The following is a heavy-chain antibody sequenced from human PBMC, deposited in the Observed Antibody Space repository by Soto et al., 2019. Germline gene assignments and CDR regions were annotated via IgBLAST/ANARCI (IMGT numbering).Heavy chain of an antibody. V-gene: IGHV3-23*01. CDR3: AKEWSSGWSVDY. CDR2: ISGSGDST. CDR1: GFTFSTYA. Sequence: EVQLLESGGGLVQPGGSLRLSCAASGFTFSTYAMNWVRQAPGKGLEWVSGISGSGDSTYYADSVKGRFTVSRDNSKNTLYLQMNSLRAEQTAVFYCAKEWSSGWSVDYWGQGTLVTVSS. D-gene: IGHD6-19*01. J-gene: IGHJ4*02.